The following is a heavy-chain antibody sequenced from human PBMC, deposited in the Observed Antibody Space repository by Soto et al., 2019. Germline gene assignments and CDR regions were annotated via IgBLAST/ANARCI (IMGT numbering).Heavy chain of an antibody. J-gene: IGHJ4*02. D-gene: IGHD3-9*01. CDR2: IYWDDSK. Sequence: QITLKESGPTLVRPTQTLTLTCAFSGFSLSTSGVGVGWIRQPPGKALEWLAVIYWDDSKHYSPSLRSRLTITKDTYKNQVVLTMTNMDHMYTGTYYCAHKGPEDWPLDYWGQGTLVTVSS. CDR1: GFSLSTSGVG. CDR3: AHKGPEDWPLDY. V-gene: IGHV2-5*02.